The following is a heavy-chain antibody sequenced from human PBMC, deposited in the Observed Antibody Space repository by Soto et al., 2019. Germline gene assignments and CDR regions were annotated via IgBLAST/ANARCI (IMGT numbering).Heavy chain of an antibody. Sequence: EVQLLESGGGLAQPGWSLRLSCAASGFTFSSYAMNWVRHAPGKGLEWVSAISGSGSGTYYADSVKGRFTISRDNSKNTLYLQMNSLRADDTAVYYCANGLEWLFEVDHWGQGTLVTVSS. CDR3: ANGLEWLFEVDH. CDR2: ISGSGSGT. V-gene: IGHV3-23*01. J-gene: IGHJ4*02. CDR1: GFTFSSYA. D-gene: IGHD3-3*01.